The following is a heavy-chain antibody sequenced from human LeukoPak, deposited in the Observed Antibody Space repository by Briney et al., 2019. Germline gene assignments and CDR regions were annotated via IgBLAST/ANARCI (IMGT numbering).Heavy chain of an antibody. CDR1: GYSFTSYW. CDR2: IYPGDSDT. D-gene: IGHD1-1*01. J-gene: IGHJ5*02. CDR3: ARRSQRNWFDP. V-gene: IGHV5-51*01. Sequence: GESLKISCKGSGYSFTSYWIGWVRQLPGKGLEWMGIIYPGDSDTRYSPSFQGQVTISADKSISTAYLQWSSLKASDTAMYHCARRSQRNWFDPWGQGTLVTVSS.